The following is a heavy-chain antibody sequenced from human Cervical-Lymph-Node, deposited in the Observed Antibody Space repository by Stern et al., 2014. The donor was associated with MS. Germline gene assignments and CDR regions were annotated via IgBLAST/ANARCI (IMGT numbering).Heavy chain of an antibody. CDR1: GDTFMNFG. J-gene: IGHJ6*02. CDR3: ARDNDDNGMDV. D-gene: IGHD1-1*01. Sequence: VQLVQSGAEVKKPGSSVKVSCTASGDTFMNFGISWVRQAPGQGLAWMGGFIPLFGTTHYVEKFQGRLTINADESATTVYMELSSLRSEDTAVYYCARDNDDNGMDVWGQGTTVIVSS. CDR2: FIPLFGTT. V-gene: IGHV1-69*01.